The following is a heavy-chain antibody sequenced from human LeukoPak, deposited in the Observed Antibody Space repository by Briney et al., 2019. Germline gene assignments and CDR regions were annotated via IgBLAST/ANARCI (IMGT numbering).Heavy chain of an antibody. Sequence: ASVKVSCKASGYMFTSFGISWVRQAPGQGLQWIGWISPYTEKTIYVESLQARVAMTTDTSTSTAYMELRSLRSDDTAVYYCARAGWYYYDSSGYTKSGMDVWGQGTTVTVSS. D-gene: IGHD3-22*01. CDR2: ISPYTEKT. V-gene: IGHV1-18*04. J-gene: IGHJ6*02. CDR1: GYMFTSFG. CDR3: ARAGWYYYDSSGYTKSGMDV.